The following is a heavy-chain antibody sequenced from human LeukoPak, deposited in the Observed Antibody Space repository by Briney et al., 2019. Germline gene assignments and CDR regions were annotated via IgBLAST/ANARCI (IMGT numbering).Heavy chain of an antibody. CDR1: GGSISSSSYY. J-gene: IGHJ5*02. V-gene: IGHV4-39*07. Sequence: PSETLSLTCTVSGGSISSSSYYWGWIRQPPGKGLEWIGEINHSGSTNYNPSLKSRVTISVDTSKNQFSLKLSSVTAADTAVYYCARGFQDGLDPWGQGTLVTVSS. CDR2: INHSGST. D-gene: IGHD2-21*01. CDR3: ARGFQDGLDP.